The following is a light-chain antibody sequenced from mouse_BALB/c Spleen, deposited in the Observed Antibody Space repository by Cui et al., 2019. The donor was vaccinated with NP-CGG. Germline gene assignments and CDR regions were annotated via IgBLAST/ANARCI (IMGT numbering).Light chain of an antibody. CDR1: IGAVTTSNY. J-gene: IGLJ1*01. CDR3: ALWYSNHWV. V-gene: IGLV1*01. CDR2: GTK. Sequence: AVVTQSSALTTSPGETVTLTCRSSIGAVTTSNYANWVQEKPDHLFTGLIGGTKNRAPGVPARFSGSLIGDKAALTITGAQTEDEAIYFCALWYSNHWVFGGGTKLTVL.